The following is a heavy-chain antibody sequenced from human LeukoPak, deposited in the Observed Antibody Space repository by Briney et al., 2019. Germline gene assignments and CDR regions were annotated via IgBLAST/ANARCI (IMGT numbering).Heavy chain of an antibody. J-gene: IGHJ3*02. CDR1: GGSISSSNW. D-gene: IGHD3-3*01. CDR3: ARVASGYDVFDI. Sequence: PSGTLSLTCAVSGGSISSSNWWSWVRQPPGKGLEWIGYIYYSGSTNYNPSLKSRVTISVDTSKNQFSLKLSSVTAADTAVFYCARVASGYDVFDIWGQGTMVTVSS. V-gene: IGHV4-4*02. CDR2: IYYSGST.